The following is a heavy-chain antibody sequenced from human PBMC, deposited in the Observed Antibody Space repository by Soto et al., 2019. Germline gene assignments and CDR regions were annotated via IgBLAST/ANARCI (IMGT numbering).Heavy chain of an antibody. J-gene: IGHJ6*02. D-gene: IGHD4-17*01. CDR3: ARAHYGDYGYGMDV. Sequence: SETLSLTCTVSGVSISSYYWSWIRQPPGKGLEWIGYIYYSGSTNYNPSLKSRVTISVDTSKNQFSLKLSSVTAADTAVYYCARAHYGDYGYGMDVWGQGTTVTVSS. CDR1: GVSISSYY. V-gene: IGHV4-59*12. CDR2: IYYSGST.